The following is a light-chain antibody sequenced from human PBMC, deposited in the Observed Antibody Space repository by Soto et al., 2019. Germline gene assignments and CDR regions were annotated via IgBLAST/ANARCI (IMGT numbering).Light chain of an antibody. Sequence: EIVLTQSPITLSLSPGERATLSCRASQSVSSYLAWYQQKPGQAPRLLIYDASNRATGIPARFSGSGSGTDFTLTISSLAPEDSALYYCQQRSNWITFGQGTRLEIK. CDR1: QSVSSY. V-gene: IGKV3-11*01. J-gene: IGKJ5*01. CDR2: DAS. CDR3: QQRSNWIT.